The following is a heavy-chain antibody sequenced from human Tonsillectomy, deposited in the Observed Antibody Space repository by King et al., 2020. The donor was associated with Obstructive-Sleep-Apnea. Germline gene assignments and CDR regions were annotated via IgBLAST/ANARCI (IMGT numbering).Heavy chain of an antibody. V-gene: IGHV3-73*01. CDR2: IRSKANSYAT. Sequence: VQLVESGGGLVQPGGSLKLSCAASGFTFSGSAMHWVRQASGKGLEWVGRIRSKANSYATAYAASVKGRLTISRDDSENTAYLKMNSLKTEDTAVYYWTRQSSSWYWDFDYWGQGTLVTVSS. J-gene: IGHJ4*02. CDR1: GFTFSGSA. CDR3: TRQSSSWYWDFDY. D-gene: IGHD6-13*01.